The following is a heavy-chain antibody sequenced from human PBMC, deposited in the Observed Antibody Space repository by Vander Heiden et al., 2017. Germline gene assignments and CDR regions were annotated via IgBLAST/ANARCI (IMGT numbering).Heavy chain of an antibody. CDR2: ISAYNGNT. D-gene: IGHD2-15*01. CDR3: ARVGGVGYCSGGSCYSFDY. V-gene: IGHV1-18*01. CDR1: GYTFTSYG. Sequence: EVKKPGASVKVSCKASGYTFTSYGISWVRQAPGQGLEWMGWISAYNGNTNYAQKLQDRVTMTTDTSTSTAYMELRSLRSDDTAVYYWARVGGVGYCSGGSCYSFDYWGQGTLVTVSS. J-gene: IGHJ4*02.